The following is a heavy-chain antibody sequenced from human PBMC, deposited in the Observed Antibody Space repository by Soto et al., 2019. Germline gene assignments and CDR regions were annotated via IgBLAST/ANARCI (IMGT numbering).Heavy chain of an antibody. J-gene: IGHJ4*02. CDR1: GGSISSSNW. CDR2: IYHSGST. D-gene: IGHD3-10*01. Sequence: PSETLSLTCAVSGGSISSSNWWSWVRQPPGKGLEWIGEIYHSGSTNYNPSLKSRVTISVDKSKNQFSLKLSSVTAADTAVCYCARVEWGITMVRGPFGYWGQGTLVTVSS. V-gene: IGHV4-4*02. CDR3: ARVEWGITMVRGPFGY.